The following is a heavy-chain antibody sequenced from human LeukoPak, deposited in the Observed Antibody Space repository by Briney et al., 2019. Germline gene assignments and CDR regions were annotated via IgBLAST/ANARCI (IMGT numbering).Heavy chain of an antibody. CDR2: ISGNGGST. Sequence: GGSLRLSCAASGFTFNSYAMSWVRQAPGKGLEWVSAISGNGGSTYYADSVKGRFTISRDNSKNTLYLQTNSLRAEDTAVYYCAKTRHIVVVSAIDYFDPWGQGTLVTVSS. CDR1: GFTFNSYA. D-gene: IGHD2-21*01. V-gene: IGHV3-23*01. J-gene: IGHJ5*02. CDR3: AKTRHIVVVSAIDYFDP.